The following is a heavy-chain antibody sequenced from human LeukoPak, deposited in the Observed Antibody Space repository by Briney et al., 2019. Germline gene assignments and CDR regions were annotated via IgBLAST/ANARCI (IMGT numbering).Heavy chain of an antibody. D-gene: IGHD4-17*01. CDR2: ITHHGRT. Sequence: PSETLSLTCAVYGGSLSNYYWSWVRQPPGKGLEWIGEITHHGRTNYNPSLKSRVTISRDTSKNQFSLKMNSVSAADTAPYYCAPIYGDYSDFDSWGQGTLVTVSS. V-gene: IGHV4-34*01. CDR1: GGSLSNYY. CDR3: APIYGDYSDFDS. J-gene: IGHJ4*02.